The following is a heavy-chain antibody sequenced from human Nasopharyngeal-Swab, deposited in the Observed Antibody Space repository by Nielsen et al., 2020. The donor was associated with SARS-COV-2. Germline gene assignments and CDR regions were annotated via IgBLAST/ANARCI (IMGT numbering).Heavy chain of an antibody. J-gene: IGHJ6*03. V-gene: IGHV3-66*01. Sequence: GVALKISCAASGFTVSSNYMNWVRQPQGKGLEWISVLYSGGNTYYAGSVKGRFTISRDNSKTTLYLQMNNLSAEDTAVYYCARSRNYYYYMDIWGKGTTVTVSS. CDR2: LYSGGNT. CDR1: GFTVSSNY. CDR3: ARSRNYYYYMDI.